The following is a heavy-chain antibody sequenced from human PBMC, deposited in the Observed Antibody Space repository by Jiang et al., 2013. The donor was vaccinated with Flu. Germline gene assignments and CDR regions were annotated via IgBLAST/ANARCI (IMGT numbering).Heavy chain of an antibody. J-gene: IGHJ4*02. CDR3: ARPNYYDSSGYLSYFDY. D-gene: IGHD3-22*01. CDR2: INPSGGST. V-gene: IGHV1-46*03. Sequence: QAPGQGLEWMGIINPSGGSTSYAQKFQGRVTMTRDTSTRTVYMELSSLRSEDTAVYYCARPNYYDSSGYLSYFDYWGQGTLVTVSS.